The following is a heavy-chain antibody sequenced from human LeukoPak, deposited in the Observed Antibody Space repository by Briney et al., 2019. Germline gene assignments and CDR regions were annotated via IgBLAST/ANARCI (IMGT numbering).Heavy chain of an antibody. CDR1: GFTFSSYA. Sequence: GGSLRLSCAVSGFTFSSYAMHWVRQAPGKGMKYVSAISSNGGSTYYANSVKGRFTISRDNSKNTLYLQMGSLRAEDMAVYYCASFSIAVAGTRGAFDIWGQGTMVTVSS. CDR2: ISSNGGST. V-gene: IGHV3-64*01. CDR3: ASFSIAVAGTRGAFDI. D-gene: IGHD6-19*01. J-gene: IGHJ3*02.